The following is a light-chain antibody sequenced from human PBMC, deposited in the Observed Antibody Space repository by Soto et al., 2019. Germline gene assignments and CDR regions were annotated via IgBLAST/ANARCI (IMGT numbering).Light chain of an antibody. J-gene: IGKJ2*01. V-gene: IGKV3-15*01. CDR3: QQSRNLYT. Sequence: EIVLTQSPATLSVSPGERATLSCRASQSVDTHLHWYQQKRGQAPRLLIYGASTRATGIPARFSGSGSGTEFTLTINSLQSEDCAVYYCQQSRNLYTFGQGTELEIK. CDR2: GAS. CDR1: QSVDTH.